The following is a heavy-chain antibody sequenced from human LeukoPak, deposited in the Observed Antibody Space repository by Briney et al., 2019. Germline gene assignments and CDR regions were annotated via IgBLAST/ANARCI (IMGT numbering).Heavy chain of an antibody. CDR3: ARGSTIFGVVIIEEYYFDY. Sequence: PGGSLRLSCSASGFTFSTYWMSWVRQAPGKGLEWVANIKEDGSEKNYADSVKGRFTISRDNAKNSLYLQMNSLRAEDTAVYYCARGSTIFGVVIIEEYYFDYWGQGTLVTVSS. CDR2: IKEDGSEK. V-gene: IGHV3-7*02. CDR1: GFTFSTYW. D-gene: IGHD3-3*01. J-gene: IGHJ4*02.